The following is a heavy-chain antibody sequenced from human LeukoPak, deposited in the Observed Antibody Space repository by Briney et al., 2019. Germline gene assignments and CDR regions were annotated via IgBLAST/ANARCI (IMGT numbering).Heavy chain of an antibody. CDR3: APLAATTDY. CDR2: ISASGGGT. V-gene: IGHV3-23*01. D-gene: IGHD5-12*01. J-gene: IGHJ4*02. CDR1: GFTLSSYA. Sequence: GGSLRLSCAASGFTLSSYAMSWVRQAPGKGLEWVSSISASGGGTYYADSVKGRFTISRDTSKNTLYLQMNSLRAEDTAVYYCAPLAATTDYWGQGTLVTVSS.